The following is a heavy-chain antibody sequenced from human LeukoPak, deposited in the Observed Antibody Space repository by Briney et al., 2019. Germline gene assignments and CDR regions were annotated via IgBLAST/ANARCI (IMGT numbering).Heavy chain of an antibody. CDR1: GFTFSSYG. J-gene: IGHJ4*02. CDR3: AKPGIAVAAPFDY. CDR2: ISYDGSNK. Sequence: GGSLRLSCAASGFTFSSYGMHWVRQAPGKGLEWVAVISYDGSNKYYADSVKGRFTISRDNSKNTLYLQMNSLRAEDTAVYYCAKPGIAVAAPFDYWGQGTLVTVSS. V-gene: IGHV3-30*18. D-gene: IGHD6-19*01.